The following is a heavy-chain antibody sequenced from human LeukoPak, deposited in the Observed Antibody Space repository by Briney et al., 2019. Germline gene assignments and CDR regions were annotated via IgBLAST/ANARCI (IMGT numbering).Heavy chain of an antibody. CDR3: ARDSVAGTPH. Sequence: SETLSLTCTVSGGSISSYYWSWIRQPPGKGLEWIGEINHSGSTNYNPSLKSRVTISVDTSKNQFSLKLSSVTAADTAVYYCARDSVAGTPHWGQGTLVTVSS. CDR1: GGSISSYY. J-gene: IGHJ4*02. V-gene: IGHV4-34*01. D-gene: IGHD6-19*01. CDR2: INHSGST.